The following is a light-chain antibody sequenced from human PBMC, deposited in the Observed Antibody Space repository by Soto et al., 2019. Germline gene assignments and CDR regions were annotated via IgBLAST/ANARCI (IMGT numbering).Light chain of an antibody. CDR2: DAS. CDR1: QSITNS. Sequence: ESVLIQSPATLSLSPGDRATLSCRASQSITNSLAWYRHQPGQPPRLLIYDASKRATGIPARFIGSGSGTHFTLTISSLEPEDFGLYYCQQRSNWPSVTFGGGTKVEIK. CDR3: QQRSNWPSVT. V-gene: IGKV3-11*01. J-gene: IGKJ4*01.